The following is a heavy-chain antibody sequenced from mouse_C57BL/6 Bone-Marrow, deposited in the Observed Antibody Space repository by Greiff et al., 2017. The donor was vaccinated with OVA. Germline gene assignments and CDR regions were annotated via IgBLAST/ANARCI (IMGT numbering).Heavy chain of an antibody. CDR2: ISDGGSYT. CDR1: GFTFSSYA. Sequence: EVMLVESGGGLVKPGGSLKLSCAASGFTFSSYAMSWVRQTPEKRLEWVATISDGGSYTYYPDNVKGRFTISRDNAKNNLYLQMSHLKSEDTAMYYCAGSIPYYFDYWGQGTTLTVSS. J-gene: IGHJ2*01. D-gene: IGHD2-3*01. V-gene: IGHV5-4*03. CDR3: AGSIPYYFDY.